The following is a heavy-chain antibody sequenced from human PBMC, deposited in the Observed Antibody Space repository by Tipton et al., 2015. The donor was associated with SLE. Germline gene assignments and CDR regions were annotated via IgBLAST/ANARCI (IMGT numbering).Heavy chain of an antibody. J-gene: IGHJ5*02. D-gene: IGHD3-16*01. CDR1: GGSLSGYY. V-gene: IGHV4-34*01. CDR3: ANDWGTWFDP. Sequence: TLSLTCAVYGGSLSGYYWSWIRQPPGKGLEWIGEINHSGSTNYNPSLKSRVTISVDTSKNQFSLKLSSVTAADTAVYYCANDWGTWFDPWGQGTLVTVSS. CDR2: INHSGST.